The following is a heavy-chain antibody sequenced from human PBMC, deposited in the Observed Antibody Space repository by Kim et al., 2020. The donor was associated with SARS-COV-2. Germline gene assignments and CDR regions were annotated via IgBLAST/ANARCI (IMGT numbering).Heavy chain of an antibody. V-gene: IGHV4-39*01. J-gene: IGHJ6*03. CDR1: GGSISSSSYY. CDR2: IYYSGST. D-gene: IGHD3-3*01. CDR3: ASEWAFESGYLVRNYYYYMDV. Sequence: SETLSLTCTVSGGSISSSSYYWGWIRQPPGKGLEWIGSIYYSGSTYYNPSLKSRVTISVDTSKNQFSLKLSSVTAADTAVYYCASEWAFESGYLVRNYYYYMDVWGKGTTVTVSS.